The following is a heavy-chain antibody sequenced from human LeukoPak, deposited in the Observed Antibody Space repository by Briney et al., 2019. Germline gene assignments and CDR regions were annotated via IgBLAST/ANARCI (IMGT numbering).Heavy chain of an antibody. CDR1: GGSFSGYY. J-gene: IGHJ4*02. D-gene: IGHD5-12*01. CDR3: GRYRGNERGIDY. V-gene: IGHV4-34*01. CDR2: INHSGST. Sequence: PSETLSLTCAVYGGSFSGYYWSWIRQPPGKGLEWIGEINHSGSTNYNPSLKSRVTISRDTSKNQFSLKLSSVTAADSAVYYCGRYRGNERGIDYWGQGTPVTVSS.